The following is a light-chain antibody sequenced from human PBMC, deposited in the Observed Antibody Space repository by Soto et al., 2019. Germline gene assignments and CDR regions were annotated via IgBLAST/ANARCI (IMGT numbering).Light chain of an antibody. Sequence: DIQMTQSPSTLSASVGDRVTITCRASQSISSWLAWYQQRPGKAPKLLIYDASSLESGVPSRFSGSGSGTEFTLTISSLQPDDFATYYCQQYNSYWTFDQGTRWIS. V-gene: IGKV1-5*01. J-gene: IGKJ1*01. CDR3: QQYNSYWT. CDR2: DAS. CDR1: QSISSW.